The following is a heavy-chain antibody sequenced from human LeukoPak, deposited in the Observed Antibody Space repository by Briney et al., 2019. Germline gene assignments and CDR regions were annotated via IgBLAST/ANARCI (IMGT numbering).Heavy chain of an antibody. Sequence: ASVKVSCKASGYTFSSNYMHWVRQAPGQGLEWMGIINPSGGSTNYAQKFQGRVTITRNTSISTAYMELSSLRSEDTAVYYCARGRTGGTLDYWGQGTLVTVSS. CDR2: INPSGGST. CDR3: ARGRTGGTLDY. CDR1: GYTFSSNY. V-gene: IGHV1-46*01. J-gene: IGHJ4*02. D-gene: IGHD2-15*01.